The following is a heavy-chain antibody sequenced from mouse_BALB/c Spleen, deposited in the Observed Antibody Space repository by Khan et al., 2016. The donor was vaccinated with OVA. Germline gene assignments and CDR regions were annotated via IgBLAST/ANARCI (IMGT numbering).Heavy chain of an antibody. J-gene: IGHJ4*01. CDR1: GFSLTSYG. Sequence: QVQLKESGPGLVAPSQSLSITCTVSGFSLTSYGVNWVRQPPGKGLEWLGEIWGVGATNYPSTLKSRLTISKDSSKRQVFLTLNSLQTDDTATYYCAKFTPDYDSMDYWGQGTSVTVSS. CDR3: AKFTPDYDSMDY. D-gene: IGHD1-1*01. CDR2: IWGVGAT. V-gene: IGHV2-3*01.